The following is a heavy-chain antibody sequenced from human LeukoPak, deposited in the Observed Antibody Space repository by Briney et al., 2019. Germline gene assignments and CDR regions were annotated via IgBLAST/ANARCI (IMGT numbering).Heavy chain of an antibody. J-gene: IGHJ4*02. CDR1: GGSISSGTYY. D-gene: IGHD3-10*01. V-gene: IGHV4-61*09. CDR2: IYISGST. CDR3: ARANTYGSGRFH. Sequence: SETLSLTCTVSGGSISSGTYYWSWIRQPAGKGLEWIGHIYISGSTNYNPSLMSRLTISVDTSKNQFSLKLTSVTAADTAVYYCARANTYGSGRFHWGQGTLVTVSS.